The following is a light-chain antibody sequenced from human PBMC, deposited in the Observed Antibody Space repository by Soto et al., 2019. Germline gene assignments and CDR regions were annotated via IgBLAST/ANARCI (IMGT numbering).Light chain of an antibody. J-gene: IGLJ3*02. Sequence: QSVLTQPPSVSAAPGQKVTISCSGSSSNIGSNYVSWYQQLPGTAPKLLISDNNKRPSGIPDRVSGSKSGTSATLGITGLQTGDEADYYCGTWDSSLSAWVFGGGTKLTVL. V-gene: IGLV1-51*01. CDR1: SSNIGSNY. CDR2: DNN. CDR3: GTWDSSLSAWV.